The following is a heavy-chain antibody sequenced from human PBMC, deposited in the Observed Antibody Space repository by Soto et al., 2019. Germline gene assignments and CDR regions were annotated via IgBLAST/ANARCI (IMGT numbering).Heavy chain of an antibody. CDR3: ARDPTIAMTTVTRNWFDP. CDR1: GYTFTSYG. J-gene: IGHJ5*02. CDR2: ISAYNGNT. V-gene: IGHV1-18*04. Sequence: QVQLVQSGAEVKKPGASVKVSCKASGYTFTSYGISWVRQAPGQGLEWMGWISAYNGNTNYAQKLQGRGTMTTDTSTSTAYMELRILRSDDTAVYYCARDPTIAMTTVTRNWFDPWGQGTLVTVSS. D-gene: IGHD4-17*01.